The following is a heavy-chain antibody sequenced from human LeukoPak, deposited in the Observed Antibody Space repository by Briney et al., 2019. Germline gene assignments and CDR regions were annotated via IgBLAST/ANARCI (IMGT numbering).Heavy chain of an antibody. CDR1: GGSISSYY. CDR2: IYNSGST. CDR3: ARVNVDDRNNYYYYMDV. Sequence: PSETLSPTCTVSGGSISSYYWSWIRQPAGKGLEWIGYIYNSGSTNYNPSLKSRVTISVDTSKNQFSLKLSSVTAADTAVYYCARVNVDDRNNYYYYMDVWGKGTTVTISS. V-gene: IGHV4-59*01. J-gene: IGHJ6*03. D-gene: IGHD3-22*01.